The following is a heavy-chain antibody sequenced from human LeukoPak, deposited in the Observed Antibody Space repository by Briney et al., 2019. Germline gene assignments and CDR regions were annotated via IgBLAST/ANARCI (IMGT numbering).Heavy chain of an antibody. D-gene: IGHD1-26*01. Sequence: LSATLSLTCTVSGGSISSSSHYWGWIRQPPGKGLEWIGSMYYRGSTYHNPSLKSRVTISVDTSKNQFSLKLSSVTAADTAVYYCATTTIRLGYWGQGTLVTVSS. CDR3: ATTTIRLGY. CDR2: MYYRGST. V-gene: IGHV4-39*07. J-gene: IGHJ4*02. CDR1: GGSISSSSHY.